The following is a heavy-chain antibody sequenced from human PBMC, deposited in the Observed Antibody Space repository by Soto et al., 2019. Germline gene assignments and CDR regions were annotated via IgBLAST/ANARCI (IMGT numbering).Heavy chain of an antibody. V-gene: IGHV3-23*01. CDR2: ISGSGGST. CDR1: GFTFSSYA. Sequence: PGGSLRLSCAASGFTFSSYAMSWVRQAPGKGLEWVSAISGSGGSTYYADSVKGRFTISRDNSKNTLYLQMNSLRAEDTAVYYCAKDGLLGYCSGGSCLIYGMDVWGQGTTVTVSS. CDR3: AKDGLLGYCSGGSCLIYGMDV. J-gene: IGHJ6*02. D-gene: IGHD2-15*01.